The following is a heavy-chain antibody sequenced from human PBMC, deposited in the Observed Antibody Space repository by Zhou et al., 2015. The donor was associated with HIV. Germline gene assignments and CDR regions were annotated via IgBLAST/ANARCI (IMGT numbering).Heavy chain of an antibody. CDR3: ARTADCSSTSCPSHNYYYYYMDV. CDR1: GYTFTTYD. J-gene: IGHJ6*03. V-gene: IGHV1-8*01. Sequence: QVQLVQSGAEVKQPGASVKVSCETSGYTFTTYDINWVRQATGQGLEWMGWMNPESGNTGYGQNFRGRITMTRDTSKRTAYMELSGLRYEDTAVYYCARTADCSSTSCPSHNYYYYYMDVWGKGTTVTVSS. CDR2: MNPESGNT. D-gene: IGHD2-2*01.